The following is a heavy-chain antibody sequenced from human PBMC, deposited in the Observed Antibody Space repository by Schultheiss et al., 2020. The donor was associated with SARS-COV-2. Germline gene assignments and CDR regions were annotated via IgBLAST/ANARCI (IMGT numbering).Heavy chain of an antibody. CDR2: INSDGSST. CDR1: GFTFSSYG. V-gene: IGHV3-74*01. D-gene: IGHD4-17*01. J-gene: IGHJ4*02. CDR3: TTDPDYGDYAVYPALRFDY. Sequence: GGSLRLSCAASGFTFSSYGMHWVRQAPGKGLVWVSRINSDGSSTSYADSVKGRFTISRDNAKNSLYLQMNSLRAEDTAVYYCTTDPDYGDYAVYPALRFDYWGQGTLVTVSS.